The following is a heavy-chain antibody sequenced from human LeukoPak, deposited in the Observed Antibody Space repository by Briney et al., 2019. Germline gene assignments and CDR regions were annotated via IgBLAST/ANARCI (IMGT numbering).Heavy chain of an antibody. CDR1: GFTFSTYA. CDR2: ISYDGSSK. CDR3: ARAKGYCSGGSCLTGSNCFDY. D-gene: IGHD2-15*01. J-gene: IGHJ4*02. Sequence: PGGSLRLSCAASGFTFSTYAMHWVRQAPGKGLEWVAVISYDGSSKYYADSVKGRFTISRDNSKNTLYLQMNSLRAEDTAVYYCARAKGYCSGGSCLTGSNCFDYWDQGTLVTVSS. V-gene: IGHV3-30*04.